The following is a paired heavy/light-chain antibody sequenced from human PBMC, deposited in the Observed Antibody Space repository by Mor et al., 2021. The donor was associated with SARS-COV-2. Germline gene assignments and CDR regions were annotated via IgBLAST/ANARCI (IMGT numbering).Heavy chain of an antibody. D-gene: IGHD3-3*01. Sequence: EVQLVESGGGLVQPGGSLRLSCAASGFTFSSYSMNWVRQAPGKGLEWVSYISSSSSTIYYADSVKGRFTISRDNAKNSLYLQMNSLRAEDTAVYYCARDGIFGVVAYYYYGMDVWGQGTTVTVSS. J-gene: IGHJ6*02. CDR3: ARDGIFGVVAYYYYGMDV. V-gene: IGHV3-48*04. CDR2: ISSSSSTI. CDR1: GFTFSSYS.
Light chain of an antibody. V-gene: IGKV1-6*01. CDR1: QGIRND. CDR3: LQDYNYPRT. CDR2: AAS. Sequence: AIQMTQSPSSLSASVGDRVTITCRASQGIRNDLGWYQQKPGKAPKLLIYAASSLQSGVPSRFSGSGSGTDFTLTISSLQPEDFATYYCLQDYNYPRTFGQGTKLEIK. J-gene: IGKJ2*01.